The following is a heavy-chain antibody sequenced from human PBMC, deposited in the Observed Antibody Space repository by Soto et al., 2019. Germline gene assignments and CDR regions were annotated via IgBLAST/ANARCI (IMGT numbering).Heavy chain of an antibody. CDR2: IYWDDDN. CDR3: AQSPGLELRVGSNGFDP. Sequence: ITLKESGPTLVKPTQTLTLTCTFSGFSLSTSGVGVGWIRQPPGKALEWLALIYWDDDNRYSPSLKSRLTITKDTSKHPVVPTVTNMDPVDSAVYHCAQSPGLELRVGSNGFDPWGQGTLVTVSS. CDR1: GFSLSTSGVG. J-gene: IGHJ5*02. V-gene: IGHV2-5*02. D-gene: IGHD1-7*01.